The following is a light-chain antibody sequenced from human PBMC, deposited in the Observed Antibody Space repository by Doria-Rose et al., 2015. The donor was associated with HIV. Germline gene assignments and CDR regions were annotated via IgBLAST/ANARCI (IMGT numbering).Light chain of an antibody. Sequence: DIQLTQSLDPLAATLRERATINCKSSQSVFYSPKNRNFLAWYQQKPGHPPKLLIYWASILESGVPARFSGSGSGTDFTLTISSLQPEDVAAYYCHQSYSTPRTFGPGTKLEIK. CDR3: HQSYSTPRT. V-gene: IGKV4-1*01. CDR2: WAS. CDR1: QSVFYSPKNRNF. J-gene: IGKJ2*02.